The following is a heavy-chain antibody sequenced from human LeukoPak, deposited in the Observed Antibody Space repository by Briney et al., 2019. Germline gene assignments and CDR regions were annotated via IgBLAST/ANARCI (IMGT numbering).Heavy chain of an antibody. CDR1: GYTFTSYY. V-gene: IGHV1-46*01. Sequence: ASVKVSCKASGYTFTSYYMHWVRQAPGQGLEWMGIINPSGGSTSYAQKFQGRVTMTRDTSISTAYMELSRLRSDDTAVYYCARVVAATPGYNWFDPWAQGTLVTVSS. D-gene: IGHD2-15*01. J-gene: IGHJ5*02. CDR2: INPSGGST. CDR3: ARVVAATPGYNWFDP.